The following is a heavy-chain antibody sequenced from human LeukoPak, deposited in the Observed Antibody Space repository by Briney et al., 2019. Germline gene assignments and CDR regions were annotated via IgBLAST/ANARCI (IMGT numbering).Heavy chain of an antibody. D-gene: IGHD1-26*01. Sequence: PGGSLRLSCAASGFTFSSYAMHWVRQAPGKGLEWVAFIRFDGSNKYSADSVKGRFTISRDNSKNTLYLQMNSLRAEDTAVYYCAKDRGSGSFYMYYFDYWGQGTLVTVSS. J-gene: IGHJ4*02. CDR1: GFTFSSYA. V-gene: IGHV3-30*02. CDR2: IRFDGSNK. CDR3: AKDRGSGSFYMYYFDY.